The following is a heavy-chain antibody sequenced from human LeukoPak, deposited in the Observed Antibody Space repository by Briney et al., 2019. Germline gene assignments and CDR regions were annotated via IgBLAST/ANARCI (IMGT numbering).Heavy chain of an antibody. CDR3: ARGGGYCSSTSCSSFDP. D-gene: IGHD2-2*01. CDR1: GYTFTGYY. V-gene: IGHV1-2*02. CDR2: INPNSGGT. Sequence: ASVKVSCKASGYTFTGYYMHWVRQAPGQGLEWMGWINPNSGGTNYAQKFQGRVTMTRDTSISTAYMELSRLRSDDTAVYYCARGGGYCSSTSCSSFDPWGQGTLVTVSS. J-gene: IGHJ5*02.